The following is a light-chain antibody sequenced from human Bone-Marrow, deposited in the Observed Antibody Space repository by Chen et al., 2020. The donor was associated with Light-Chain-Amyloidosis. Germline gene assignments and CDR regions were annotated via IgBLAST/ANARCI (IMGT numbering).Light chain of an antibody. J-gene: IGLJ3*02. V-gene: IGLV3-21*02. Sequence: SYVLTQPSSVSLAAVQTATIACGGNKVGSTSVHWYQQTPGQAPLLVVYDDSDRPSGIPERLSGSNSGNTATLTISRVEAGDEADYYCQVWDRSSDRPVFGGGTKLTVL. CDR3: QVWDRSSDRPV. CDR1: KVGSTS. CDR2: DDS.